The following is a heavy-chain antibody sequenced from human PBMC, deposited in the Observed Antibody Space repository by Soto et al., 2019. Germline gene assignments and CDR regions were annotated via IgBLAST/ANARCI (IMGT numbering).Heavy chain of an antibody. CDR1: GFTFSSYS. CDR2: ISSSSSYI. CDR3: ARVLIVATIPGSSEAFDI. D-gene: IGHD5-12*01. J-gene: IGHJ3*02. V-gene: IGHV3-21*01. Sequence: PGGSLRLSCAASGFTFSSYSMNWVRQAPGKGLEWVSSISSSSSYIYYADSVKGRFTISRDNAKNSLYLQMNSLRAEDTAVYYCARVLIVATIPGSSEAFDIWGQGTMVTVSS.